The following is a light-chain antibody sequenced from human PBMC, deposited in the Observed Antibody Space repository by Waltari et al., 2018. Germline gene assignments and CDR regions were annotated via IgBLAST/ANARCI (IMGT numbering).Light chain of an antibody. CDR1: SSDVGRYNY. CDR2: DVS. J-gene: IGLJ1*01. V-gene: IGLV2-11*01. Sequence: QSALTQPRSVSGSPGQSVTISCTGTSSDVGRYNYVSWYQQLPGKAPKPMIYDVSKRPSGVPDRFSGSKSGNTASLTISGLQAEDEADYYCCSYAGSYTYVFGTGTKVTVL. CDR3: CSYAGSYTYV.